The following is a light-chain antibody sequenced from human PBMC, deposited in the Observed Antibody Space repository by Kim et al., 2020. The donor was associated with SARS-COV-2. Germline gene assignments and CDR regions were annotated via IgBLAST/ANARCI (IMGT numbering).Light chain of an antibody. V-gene: IGKV1-33*01. CDR1: QDSSNE. J-gene: IGKJ4*01. Sequence: GDRVTNSCQGSQDSSNELNWDQPEPGEARKVLICDASNLATGVPSRFSGSGSGTEFAFTIPSLQPEDIAGYYCQQFDNHSRGFGGGAKVDIK. CDR3: QQFDNHSRG. CDR2: DAS.